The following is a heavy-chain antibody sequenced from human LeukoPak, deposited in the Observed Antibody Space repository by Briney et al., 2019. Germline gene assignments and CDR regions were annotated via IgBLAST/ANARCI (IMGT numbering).Heavy chain of an antibody. Sequence: HTGGSLRLSCAASGFTFSSYAMSWVRQAPGKGLEWVSAISGSGGSTYYADSVKGRFTLSRDNSKNTLYLQMNSLRAEDTAVYYCAKDRWTEVDAFDIWGQGTMVTVSP. D-gene: IGHD1-1*01. CDR1: GFTFSSYA. J-gene: IGHJ3*02. CDR2: ISGSGGST. CDR3: AKDRWTEVDAFDI. V-gene: IGHV3-23*01.